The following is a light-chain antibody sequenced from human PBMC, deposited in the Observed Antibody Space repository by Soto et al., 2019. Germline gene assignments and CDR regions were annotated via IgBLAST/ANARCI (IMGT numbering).Light chain of an antibody. J-gene: IGKJ3*01. CDR2: DAS. Sequence: DIQMTQSPSTLSASVGDRVTITCRASQTINSWLAWYQQKPGKAPKVLIFDASSLKTGVPSRFSGSGSGTEFTLTISNLQPDDFATYYCQQYDSYSTFGPGTKVDIK. CDR3: QQYDSYST. V-gene: IGKV1-5*01. CDR1: QTINSW.